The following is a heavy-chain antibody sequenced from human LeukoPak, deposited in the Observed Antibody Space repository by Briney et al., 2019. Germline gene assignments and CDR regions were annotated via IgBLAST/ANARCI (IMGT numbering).Heavy chain of an antibody. CDR1: GESLSGGDYS. Sequence: SETLSLTCTVSGESLSGGDYSWSWIRQPAGKGLEWIGRIYVGGSPIYNPSFESRVTVWLDTSKNQFSLNLRSVTAADTAVYYCARQAAVGSEPKFDPWGQGTLVTVSS. CDR2: IYVGGSP. V-gene: IGHV4-61*02. CDR3: ARQAAVGSEPKFDP. J-gene: IGHJ5*02. D-gene: IGHD6-13*01.